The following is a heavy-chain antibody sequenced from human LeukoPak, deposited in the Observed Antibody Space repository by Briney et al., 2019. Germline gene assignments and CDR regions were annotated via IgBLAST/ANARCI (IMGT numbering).Heavy chain of an antibody. CDR3: AKSLRRYCSGGSCYSIKH. V-gene: IGHV3-9*01. J-gene: IGHJ1*01. Sequence: GGSLRLSCAASGFTFYDYAMHWVRHAPGKGLEWVSGISWNSGSIGYADSVKGRFTISRDNAKNSLYLQMNSLRAEDTALYYCAKSLRRYCSGGSCYSIKHWGQGTLVTVSS. D-gene: IGHD2-15*01. CDR1: GFTFYDYA. CDR2: ISWNSGSI.